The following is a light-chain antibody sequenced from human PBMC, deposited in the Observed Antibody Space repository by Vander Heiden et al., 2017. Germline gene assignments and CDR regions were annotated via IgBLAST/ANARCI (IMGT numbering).Light chain of an antibody. CDR1: SSNIGSNS. CDR2: IDN. V-gene: IGLV1-44*01. J-gene: IGLJ1*01. CDR3: AAWDDNLNGLYV. Sequence: QSVLTQPPSASGTPGHTLTISCSGSSSNIGSNSVSWYQRLPGTAPKLLIYIDNQRPSGVPDRFSGSKSGTSASLAISGLQSEDEAEYFCAAWDDNLNGLYVFGTGTKVTVL.